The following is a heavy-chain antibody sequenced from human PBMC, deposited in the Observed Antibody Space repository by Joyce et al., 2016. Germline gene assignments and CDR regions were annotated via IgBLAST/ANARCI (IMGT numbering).Heavy chain of an antibody. J-gene: IGHJ6*02. CDR3: ARDVRKSVIGGLDI. Sequence: QMQLQESGPGLVRPSETLSLICSVAGYPINIPSHYWTWIRQRPGRGLEWIGYIYRSWTVYYSGALGSRLTISFDTSKNEFSLNLKSVTAADAAVYFCARDVRKSVIGGLDIWGPGTTVIVSS. CDR2: IYRSWTV. V-gene: IGHV4-31*02. CDR1: GYPINIPSHY. D-gene: IGHD2-21*01.